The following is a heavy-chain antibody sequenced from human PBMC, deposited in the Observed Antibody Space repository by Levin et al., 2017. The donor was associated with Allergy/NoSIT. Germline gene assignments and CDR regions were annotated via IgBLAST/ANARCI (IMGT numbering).Heavy chain of an antibody. V-gene: IGHV3-49*04. CDR3: IRGYSGYYAEYFYH. CDR2: IRNKEYGEKT. Sequence: GGSLRLSCTVSGFIFRDYAIRWVRQAPGKGLEWVAFIRNKEYGEKTQYAASVQGRFTISRDDSTGIAYLQMNSLTIEDTAVYYCIRGYSGYYAEYFYHWGQGTVVTVSS. D-gene: IGHD3-22*01. J-gene: IGHJ1*01. CDR1: GFIFRDYA.